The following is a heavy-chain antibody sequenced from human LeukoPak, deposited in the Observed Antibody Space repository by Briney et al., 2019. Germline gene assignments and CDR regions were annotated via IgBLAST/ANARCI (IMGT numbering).Heavy chain of an antibody. CDR1: GYSFTSHY. CDR2: INPSGSST. CDR3: ARDNSVGDVTWWFDP. V-gene: IGHV1-46*01. Sequence: ASVKVSCKASGYSFTSHYMHWVRQAPGQGLEWLGLINPSGSSTLYAQKFQGRVTMTRDMSTTTDYMELSSLRSDDTAVYYCARDNSVGDVTWWFDPWGQGTWSPSPQ. D-gene: IGHD1-26*01. J-gene: IGHJ5*02.